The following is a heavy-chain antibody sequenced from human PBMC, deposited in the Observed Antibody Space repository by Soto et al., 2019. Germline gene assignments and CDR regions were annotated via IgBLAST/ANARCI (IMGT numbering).Heavy chain of an antibody. CDR2: IYHSGST. Sequence: QLQLQESGSGLVKPSQTLSLTCAVSGGSISSGDYSWSWIRQPPGKGLEWIGYIYHSGSTTYNPSLKSRVTISLDRSKNQFSLKLSSVTAADTAVYYCASDFGSGSYRFDYWGQGTLVTVSS. CDR1: GGSISSGDYS. D-gene: IGHD3-10*01. V-gene: IGHV4-30-2*01. CDR3: ASDFGSGSYRFDY. J-gene: IGHJ4*02.